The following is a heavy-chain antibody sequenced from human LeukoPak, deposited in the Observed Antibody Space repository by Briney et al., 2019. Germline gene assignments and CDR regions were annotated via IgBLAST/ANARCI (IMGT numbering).Heavy chain of an antibody. J-gene: IGHJ4*02. Sequence: PSETLSLTCTVSGGSISSSSYYWGWIRQPPGKGLEWIGSIYYSGSTYYNPSLKSRVTISVDTSKNQFSLKLSSVTAADTAVYYCARLVVAAADYFDYWGQGTLVTVSS. CDR3: ARLVVAAADYFDY. CDR2: IYYSGST. V-gene: IGHV4-39*01. D-gene: IGHD6-13*01. CDR1: GGSISSSSYY.